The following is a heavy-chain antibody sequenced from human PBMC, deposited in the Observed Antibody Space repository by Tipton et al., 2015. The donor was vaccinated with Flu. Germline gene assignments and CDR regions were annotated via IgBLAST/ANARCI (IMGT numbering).Heavy chain of an antibody. J-gene: IGHJ3*02. CDR1: GGSISSFY. D-gene: IGHD3-22*01. V-gene: IGHV4-59*01. Sequence: PGLVKPSETLSLTCTVSGGSISSFYWSWIRQPPGKGLEWIGYIYDSGNTNYNPSLKSRVTILGDTSKNRFSLKLRSVTAADTAIYYRATGFYYDSENSFDIWGQGRMVTVSS. CDR2: IYDSGNT. CDR3: ATGFYYDSENSFDI.